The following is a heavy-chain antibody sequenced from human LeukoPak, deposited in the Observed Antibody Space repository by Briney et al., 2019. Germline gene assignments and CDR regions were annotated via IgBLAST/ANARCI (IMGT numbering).Heavy chain of an antibody. Sequence: SGTLSLTCTVSGGSISNHNWWSWVRQPPGKGLEWIAEIYHSGSTNYNPSLKSRVTISVDKSKNQFSLKLSSVTAADTAVYYCARIPPPPAVAVDYWGQGTLVTVSS. J-gene: IGHJ4*02. CDR1: GGSISNHNW. CDR3: ARIPPPPAVAVDY. D-gene: IGHD6-19*01. CDR2: IYHSGST. V-gene: IGHV4-4*02.